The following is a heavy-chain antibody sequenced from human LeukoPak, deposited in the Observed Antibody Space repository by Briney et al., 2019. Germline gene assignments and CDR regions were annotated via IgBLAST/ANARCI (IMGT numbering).Heavy chain of an antibody. CDR2: INHSGST. J-gene: IGHJ5*02. D-gene: IGHD3-3*01. V-gene: IGHV4-34*01. CDR3: ARVRLRFLEWLSHNWFDP. CDR1: GGSFSGYY. Sequence: NPSETLSLTCAVYGGSFSGYYWSWIRQPPGKGLEWIGEINHSGSTNYNPSLKSRVTISVDTSKNQFSLKLSSVTAADTAVYYCARVRLRFLEWLSHNWFDPWGQGTLVTVSS.